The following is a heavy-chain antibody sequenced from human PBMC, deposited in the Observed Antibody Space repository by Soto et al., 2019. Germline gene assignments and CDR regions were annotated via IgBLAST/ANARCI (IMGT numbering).Heavy chain of an antibody. V-gene: IGHV1-18*01. CDR1: GNTFTNFG. CDR2: ISPYTDDP. D-gene: IGHD2-2*01. J-gene: IGHJ5*02. CDR3: AKVIPGAEAWFHP. Sequence: QGQLVQSGVEVKKPGASVKVSCSASGNTFTNFGVTWVRQAPGQGLEWMGWISPYTDDPSYAQKFHGTVTMTVDTSTSTAYLDLRSLTSNDTAVDSCAKVIPGAEAWFHPWGQGTLVTVSS.